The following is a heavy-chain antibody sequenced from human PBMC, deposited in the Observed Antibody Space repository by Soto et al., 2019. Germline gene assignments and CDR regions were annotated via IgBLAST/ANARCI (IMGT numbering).Heavy chain of an antibody. CDR2: IWFDGSTK. D-gene: IGHD2-21*01. V-gene: IGHV3-33*06. Sequence: QVQLVESGGGVVQPGRSLRLSCAASGFSFTTYGMHWVRQAPGEGLEWVAVIWFDGSTKYYADSVKGRFTISRDTSKNTLFLQMDSLRVEDTAVYYCAKDRGGGAVVPDYWGQGTLVTVSS. CDR3: AKDRGGGAVVPDY. CDR1: GFSFTTYG. J-gene: IGHJ4*02.